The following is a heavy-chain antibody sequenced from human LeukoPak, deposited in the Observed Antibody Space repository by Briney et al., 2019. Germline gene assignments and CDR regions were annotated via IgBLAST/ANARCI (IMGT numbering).Heavy chain of an antibody. J-gene: IGHJ4*02. D-gene: IGHD1-7*01. CDR2: IIPIFGTA. CDR3: ARNVRGITGTTSVR. Sequence: ASVKVSCKASGGTFSSYAISWVRQAPGQGLEWMGGIIPIFGTANYAQKFQGRVTITADGSTSTAYMELSSLRSEDTAVYYCARNVRGITGTTSVRWGQGTLVTVSS. CDR1: GGTFSSYA. V-gene: IGHV1-69*13.